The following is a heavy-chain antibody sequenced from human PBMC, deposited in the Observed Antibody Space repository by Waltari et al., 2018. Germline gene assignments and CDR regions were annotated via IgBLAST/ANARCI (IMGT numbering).Heavy chain of an antibody. J-gene: IGHJ4*02. Sequence: QVQLVESGGGVVQPGRSLRLSCAASGFTFSSYAMHWVRQAPGKGLEWVAVISYDGSNKYYADSVKGRFTISRDNSKNTLYLQMNSLRAEDTAVYYCVSMVVVAATPFDYWGQGTLVTVSS. V-gene: IGHV3-30-3*01. CDR2: ISYDGSNK. CDR3: VSMVVVAATPFDY. CDR1: GFTFSSYA. D-gene: IGHD2-15*01.